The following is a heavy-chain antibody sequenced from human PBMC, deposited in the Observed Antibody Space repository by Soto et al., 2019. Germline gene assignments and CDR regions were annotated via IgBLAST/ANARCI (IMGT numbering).Heavy chain of an antibody. V-gene: IGHV3-23*01. CDR2: VSIGGST. CDR1: GFTFSSYA. Sequence: GGSLRLSCAASGFTFSSYALGWVRQGPGKGLEWVAVVSIGGSTHYADSVRGRFTISRDNSKNTLSLQMNSLTAEETAVYFCAKRRGAGGHFDYWGQGALVTVSS. CDR3: AKRRGAGGHFDY. D-gene: IGHD2-15*01. J-gene: IGHJ4*02.